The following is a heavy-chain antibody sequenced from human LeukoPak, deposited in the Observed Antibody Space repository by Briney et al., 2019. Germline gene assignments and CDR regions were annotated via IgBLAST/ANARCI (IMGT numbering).Heavy chain of an antibody. CDR3: ARDTAMVSGFDP. D-gene: IGHD5-18*01. J-gene: IGHJ5*02. Sequence: SETLSLTCTVSGGSISSGSYYWSWIRQPAGKGLEWIGRIYTSGSTNYNPSLKSRVTISVDTSKNQFSLKLSSVTAADTAVYYCARDTAMVSGFDPWGQGTLVTVSS. V-gene: IGHV4-61*02. CDR1: GGSISSGSYY. CDR2: IYTSGST.